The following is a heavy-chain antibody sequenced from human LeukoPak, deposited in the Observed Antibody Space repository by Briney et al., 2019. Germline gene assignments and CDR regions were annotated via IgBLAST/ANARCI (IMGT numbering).Heavy chain of an antibody. V-gene: IGHV4-31*03. CDR3: ARAKHGGYDYSNSGFDY. Sequence: SETLSLTCTVSGGSISSGGYYWSWIRQHPGKGLEWIGYIYYSGSTYYNPSLKSRVTISVDTSKNQFSLKLSSVTAADTAVYYCARAKHGGYDYSNSGFDYWSQGTLVTVSS. D-gene: IGHD4-11*01. CDR1: GGSISSGGYY. CDR2: IYYSGST. J-gene: IGHJ4*02.